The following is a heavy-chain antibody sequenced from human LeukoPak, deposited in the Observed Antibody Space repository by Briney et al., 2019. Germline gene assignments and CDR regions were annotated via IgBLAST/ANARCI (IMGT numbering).Heavy chain of an antibody. J-gene: IGHJ6*02. D-gene: IGHD3-3*01. CDR2: INPNSGGT. CDR1: GYTFVGYY. V-gene: IGHV1-2*06. CDR3: ARTSLTIFGGGYYYGMDV. Sequence: ASVKVSCKASGYTFVGYYMHWVRQAPGQGLEWMGRINPNSGGTNYAQKFQGRVTMTRDTSISTAYMELSRLRSDDTAVYYCARTSLTIFGGGYYYGMDVWGQGTTVTVPS.